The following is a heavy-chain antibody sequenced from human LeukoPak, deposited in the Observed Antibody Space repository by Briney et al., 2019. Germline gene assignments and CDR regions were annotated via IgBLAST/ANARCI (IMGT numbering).Heavy chain of an antibody. Sequence: ASVKLSCKASGYTFTGYYMHWVRQAPGQGLEWMGWINPNSGGTNYAQKFQGRVTMTRDTSISTAYMELSRLRSDDTAVYYCARTPRGDDYGDYEGRFDPWGQGTLVTVSS. CDR1: GYTFTGYY. CDR2: INPNSGGT. V-gene: IGHV1-2*02. J-gene: IGHJ5*02. CDR3: ARTPRGDDYGDYEGRFDP. D-gene: IGHD4-17*01.